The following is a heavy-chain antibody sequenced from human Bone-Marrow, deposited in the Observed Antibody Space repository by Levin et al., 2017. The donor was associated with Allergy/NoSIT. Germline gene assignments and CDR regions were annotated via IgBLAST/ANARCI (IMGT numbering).Heavy chain of an antibody. J-gene: IGHJ4*02. CDR2: INGSGGST. CDR3: AKAVVAVAGDFYFFDY. CDR1: GFTFSTHG. Sequence: SCKASGFTFSTHGMSWVRQAPGKGLEWVSDINGSGGSTYYTDSVKGRFTISRDYLRNTLYLQMNSLRVEDTAVYFCAKAVVAVAGDFYFFDYWGQGTPVTVSS. D-gene: IGHD6-19*01. V-gene: IGHV3-23*01.